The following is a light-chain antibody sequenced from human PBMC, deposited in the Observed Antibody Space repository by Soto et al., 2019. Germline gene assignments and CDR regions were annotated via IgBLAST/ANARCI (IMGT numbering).Light chain of an antibody. V-gene: IGLV8-61*01. CDR3: VLYMGSGISV. CDR1: SGSVSTSYY. Sequence: QTVVTQEPSLSVSPGRTVTLTCGLSSGSVSTSYYPSWYQQILGQAPRTLIYSTNTRSSGVPDRFSGSILGKKAALTITGAQADDESDYYCVLYMGSGISVFGGGTKLTVL. J-gene: IGLJ3*02. CDR2: STN.